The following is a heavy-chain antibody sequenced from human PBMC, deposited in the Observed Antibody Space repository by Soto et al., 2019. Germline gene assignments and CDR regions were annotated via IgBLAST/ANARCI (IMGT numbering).Heavy chain of an antibody. J-gene: IGHJ6*02. Sequence: GESLKISCKGSGYSFTSYWIGWVRQMPGKGLEWMGIIYPGDSDTRYSPSFQGQVTFSADKSISTAYLQWSSLKASDTAMYYCARPRRDGYKTNYYYGMDVWGQGTTVTVSS. CDR3: ARPRRDGYKTNYYYGMDV. CDR1: GYSFTSYW. CDR2: IYPGDSDT. V-gene: IGHV5-51*01. D-gene: IGHD5-12*01.